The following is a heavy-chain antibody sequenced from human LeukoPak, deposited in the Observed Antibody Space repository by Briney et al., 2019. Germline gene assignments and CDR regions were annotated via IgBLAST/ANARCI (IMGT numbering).Heavy chain of an antibody. D-gene: IGHD3-3*01. J-gene: IGHJ6*02. Sequence: GGSLRLSCAASGFTVSTIYMSWVRQAPGKGLEWVSVVYSGGSTYYADSVKGRFTISRDNSKNTLYLQMSSLRAEDTAVYYCARHFGVISKGVYYYYYGLDVWGQGTTVTVSS. CDR2: VYSGGST. V-gene: IGHV3-66*04. CDR3: ARHFGVISKGVYYYYYGLDV. CDR1: GFTVSTIY.